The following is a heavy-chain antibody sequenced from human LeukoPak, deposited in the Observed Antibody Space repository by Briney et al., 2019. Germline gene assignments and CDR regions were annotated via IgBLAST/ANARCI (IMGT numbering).Heavy chain of an antibody. CDR2: IYPGDSDT. Sequence: GESLKISCTGSGYSFTNYWIAWVRQMPGKGLEWMGIIYPGDSDTRYSPSFQGQVTISADKSISTAYLRWSSLKASDTAMYYCARRYCSSTSCNPYFFDYWGQGTLVTVSS. D-gene: IGHD2-2*01. J-gene: IGHJ4*02. CDR3: ARRYCSSTSCNPYFFDY. V-gene: IGHV5-51*01. CDR1: GYSFTNYW.